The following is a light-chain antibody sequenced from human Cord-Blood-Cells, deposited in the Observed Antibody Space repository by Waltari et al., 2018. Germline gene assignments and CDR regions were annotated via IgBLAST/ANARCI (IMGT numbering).Light chain of an antibody. Sequence: EIVLTQSPGTLSLSPGERATLSCRASQSVSSSYLAWYQQKPGQAPRLLIYGESSRATGIPDRFSCSGSGTDFTLTISRLEPEDFAVYYCQQYGSSPYTFGQGTKLEIK. J-gene: IGKJ2*01. V-gene: IGKV3-20*01. CDR1: QSVSSSY. CDR3: QQYGSSPYT. CDR2: GES.